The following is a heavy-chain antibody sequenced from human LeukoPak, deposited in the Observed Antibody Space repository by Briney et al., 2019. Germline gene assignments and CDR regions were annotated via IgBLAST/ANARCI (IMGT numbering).Heavy chain of an antibody. Sequence: PSETLSLTCTVSGGSISSGDYYWSWIRQPPGKGLEWIGYIYYSGSTYYNPSLKSRVTISVDTSKNQFSLKLGSVTAADTAVYYCARQSRFGELFHWFDPWGQGTLVTVSS. V-gene: IGHV4-30-4*01. D-gene: IGHD3-10*01. J-gene: IGHJ5*02. CDR3: ARQSRFGELFHWFDP. CDR2: IYYSGST. CDR1: GGSISSGDYY.